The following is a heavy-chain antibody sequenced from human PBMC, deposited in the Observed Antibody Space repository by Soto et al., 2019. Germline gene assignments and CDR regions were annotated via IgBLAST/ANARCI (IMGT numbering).Heavy chain of an antibody. CDR2: IWYDGSNK. J-gene: IGHJ2*01. V-gene: IGHV3-33*01. CDR3: ASDVAATTYWYFDL. Sequence: PGGSLRLSCAASGFTFSSYGMHWVRQAPGKGLEWVAVIWYDGSNKYYADSVKGRFTISRDNSKNTLYLQMNSLRAEDTAVYYCASDVAATTYWYFDLWGRGTLVTVSS. D-gene: IGHD2-15*01. CDR1: GFTFSSYG.